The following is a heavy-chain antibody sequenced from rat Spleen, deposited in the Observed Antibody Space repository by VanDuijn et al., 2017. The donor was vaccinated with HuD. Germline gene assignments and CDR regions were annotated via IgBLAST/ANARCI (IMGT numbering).Heavy chain of an antibody. Sequence: EVQLVESGGGLVQPGRSLKLSCVASGFTFNNYWMTWIRQAPGKGLEWVASIRTGGGDTYYRDSVRGRFTLSRDNAKRILYLQMDSLRSEDTANYYCARHRNYGGIPFDYWGQGVMVTVSS. CDR1: GFTFNNYW. CDR3: ARHRNYGGIPFDY. D-gene: IGHD1-11*01. V-gene: IGHV5-31*01. CDR2: IRTGGGDT. J-gene: IGHJ2*01.